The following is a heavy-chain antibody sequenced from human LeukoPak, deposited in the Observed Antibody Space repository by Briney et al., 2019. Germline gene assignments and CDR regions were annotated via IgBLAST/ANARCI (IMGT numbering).Heavy chain of an antibody. V-gene: IGHV3-23*01. CDR2: ISGSGGST. CDR3: AKDPGVSIAGRLSSDY. Sequence: GGSLRLSCAASGFTFSSYAMSWVRQAPGKGLEWVSAISGSGGSTYYADSVKGRFTISRDNSKNTLYLQMNSLRAEDTAVYYCAKDPGVSIAGRLSSDYWGQGTLVTVSS. CDR1: GFTFSSYA. D-gene: IGHD6-6*01. J-gene: IGHJ4*02.